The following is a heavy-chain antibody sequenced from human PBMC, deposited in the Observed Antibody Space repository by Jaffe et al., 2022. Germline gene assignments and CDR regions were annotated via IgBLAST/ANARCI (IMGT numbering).Heavy chain of an antibody. V-gene: IGHV4-61*02. CDR1: GGSISSGSYY. Sequence: QVQLQESGPGLVKPSQTLSLTCTVSGGSISSGSYYWSWIRQPAGKGLEWIGRIYTSGSTNYNPSLKSRVTISVDTSKNQFSLKLSSVTAADTAVYYCARGEGRYSGSTMTYYYYMDVWGKGTTVTVSS. CDR2: IYTSGST. D-gene: IGHD1-26*01. J-gene: IGHJ6*03. CDR3: ARGEGRYSGSTMTYYYYMDV.